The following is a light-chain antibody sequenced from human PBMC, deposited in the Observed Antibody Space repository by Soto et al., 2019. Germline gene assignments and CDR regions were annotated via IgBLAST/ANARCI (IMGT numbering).Light chain of an antibody. CDR2: AAS. Sequence: DIQMTQSPSSVSAFVGDSVTITCRASQGITSXXAWYQQKPGKAPELLIYAASSLHSGVPSRFSGSGSGTDFTLTISSLQPEDSATYYCQQAATFPLIFGGGTKVEIK. J-gene: IGKJ4*01. V-gene: IGKV1-12*01. CDR3: QQAATFPLI. CDR1: QGITSX.